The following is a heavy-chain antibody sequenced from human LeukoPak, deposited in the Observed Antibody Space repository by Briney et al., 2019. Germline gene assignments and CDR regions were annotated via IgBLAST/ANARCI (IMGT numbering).Heavy chain of an antibody. D-gene: IGHD2-2*01. CDR2: IYTSGST. Sequence: SETLSLTCTVSGGSISSGSYYWSWIRQPAGKGLEWIGRIYTSGSTNYNPSLKSRVTISVDTSKNQFSLKLSSMTAADTAVYYCARDPDCSSTSCYFPKYYYYYGMDVWGQGTTVTVSS. CDR1: GGSISSGSYY. J-gene: IGHJ6*02. V-gene: IGHV4-61*02. CDR3: ARDPDCSSTSCYFPKYYYYYGMDV.